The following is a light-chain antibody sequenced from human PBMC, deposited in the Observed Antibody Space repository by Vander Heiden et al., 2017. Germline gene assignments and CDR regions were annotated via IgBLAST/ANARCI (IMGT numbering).Light chain of an antibody. CDR1: QRVRHE. CDR3: QQRNSWPLT. CDR2: DAS. J-gene: IGKJ4*01. V-gene: IGKV3-11*01. Sequence: EIVLTQSPATLSLSPGERAILSCRATQRVRHELAWYQQKPGQAPRLVIYDASYRATGVPGRFGGSGSGTDFTLTISSLEPEDSAVYYCQQRNSWPLTFGGGTKVEIK.